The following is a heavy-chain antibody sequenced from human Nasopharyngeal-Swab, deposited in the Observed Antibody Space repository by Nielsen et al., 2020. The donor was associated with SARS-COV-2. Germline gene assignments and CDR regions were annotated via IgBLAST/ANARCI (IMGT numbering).Heavy chain of an antibody. J-gene: IGHJ3*02. CDR3: ARDPEYSALDI. V-gene: IGHV3-7*01. D-gene: IGHD1-14*01. CDR1: GFTFSRSW. CDR2: INQDGSQK. Sequence: GESLMISCAASGFTFSRSWMAWVRQAPGKGLEWVANINQDGSQKYYVDSVKGRFTISRDNAENSLYLQMDSLRADDTAVYYCARDPEYSALDIWGQGTMVTVSS.